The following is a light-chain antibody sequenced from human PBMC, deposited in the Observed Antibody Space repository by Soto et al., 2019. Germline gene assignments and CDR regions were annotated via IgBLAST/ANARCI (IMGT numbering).Light chain of an antibody. J-gene: IGKJ1*01. CDR1: QTVAYTS. Sequence: EIVLTQSPGILSLSPGARATLSCRGSQTVAYTSLAWYQQRPGQAPRLLIYGTSTRATGTPDRFIGSGSSTAFTLTISRLEPEDFAGYYCQQYVTTPRTFGQGTKVE. V-gene: IGKV3-20*01. CDR2: GTS. CDR3: QQYVTTPRT.